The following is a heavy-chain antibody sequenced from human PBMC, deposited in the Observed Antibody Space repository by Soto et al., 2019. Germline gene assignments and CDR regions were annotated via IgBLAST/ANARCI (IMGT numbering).Heavy chain of an antibody. CDR2: INHSGST. CDR1: GGSFSGYY. D-gene: IGHD6-6*01. V-gene: IGHV4-34*01. Sequence: SETLSLTCAVYGGSFSGYYWSWIRQPPGKGLEWIGEINHSGSTNYNPSLKSRVTISVDTSKNQFSLKLSSVTAADTAVYYCARGPHAEEYSSSSPLDYWGQGTLVTVSS. CDR3: ARGPHAEEYSSSSPLDY. J-gene: IGHJ4*02.